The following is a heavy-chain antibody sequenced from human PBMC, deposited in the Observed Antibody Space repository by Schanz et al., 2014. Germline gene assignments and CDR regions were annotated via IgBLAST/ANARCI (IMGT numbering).Heavy chain of an antibody. D-gene: IGHD1-1*01. Sequence: VQLVESGGGLVQPGESLRLSCSASGFSFSSYSMNWVRQAPGKGLEWLSYIDGKSTTVYYADSVKGRFTVSRDSGQNSLYLQMNSLRAGDTAVYYCARGTDWNLHYWGQGALVTVSS. CDR3: ARGTDWNLHY. CDR1: GFSFSSYS. V-gene: IGHV3-48*01. J-gene: IGHJ4*02. CDR2: IDGKSTTV.